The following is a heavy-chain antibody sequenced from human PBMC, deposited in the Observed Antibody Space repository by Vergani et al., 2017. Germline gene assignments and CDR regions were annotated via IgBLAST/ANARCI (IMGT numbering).Heavy chain of an antibody. Sequence: QLQLQESGPGLVKPSETLSLTCTVSGGSISSSNYYWGWIRQPPGKGLEWIGTSSYSGSTYYNPSLKSRVTISVDTSKNQFSLKLSSVAAADSAVDYCARPLQYRGDYYYMDVWGKGTTVTVSS. CDR1: GGSISSSNYY. J-gene: IGHJ6*03. V-gene: IGHV4-39*01. CDR2: SSYSGST. CDR3: ARPLQYRGDYYYMDV. D-gene: IGHD5-18*01.